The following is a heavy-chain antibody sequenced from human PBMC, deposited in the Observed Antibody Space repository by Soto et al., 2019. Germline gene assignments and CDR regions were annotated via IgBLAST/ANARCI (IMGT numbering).Heavy chain of an antibody. CDR2: ISYDGSNK. CDR3: AKDPSYMGDELPDYYNYYGMDV. Sequence: GGSLSLSCAASGFTFSSYGMHWVRQAPGKGLEWVAVISYDGSNKYYADSVKGRFAISRDHSKNTLCRQMNSLRAEDQAVHYYAKDPSYMGDELPDYYNYYGMDVCGQGTTVTGS. V-gene: IGHV3-30*18. CDR1: GFTFSSYG. D-gene: IGHD3-10*01. J-gene: IGHJ6*02.